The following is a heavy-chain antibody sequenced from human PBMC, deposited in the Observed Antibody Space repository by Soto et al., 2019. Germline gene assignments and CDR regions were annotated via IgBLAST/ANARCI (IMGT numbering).Heavy chain of an antibody. CDR2: ISWNSGSI. V-gene: IGHV3-9*01. CDR1: GFTFDDYA. D-gene: IGHD6-13*01. CDR3: AKDIGYSSSWYPLYYYYYGMDV. Sequence: EVQLVESGGGLVQPGRSLRLSCAASGFTFDDYAMHWVRQDPGKGLEWVSGISWNSGSIGYADSVNGRFTISRDNAKNSLYLQMNSLRAEDTALYYCAKDIGYSSSWYPLYYYYYGMDVWGQGTTVTVSS. J-gene: IGHJ6*02.